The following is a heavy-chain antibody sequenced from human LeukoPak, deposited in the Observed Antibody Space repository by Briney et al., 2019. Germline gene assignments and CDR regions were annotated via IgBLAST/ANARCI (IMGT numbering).Heavy chain of an antibody. Sequence: GASVKVSCNTSGYTFASYYIHWVRQAPGQGPEWMGIINPSGGSAGYAQNFQGRVTMTRDTSTSTVYMELSSLRSEDTAVYYCARGMVQGVIRGSFDYWGQGTPVTVSS. V-gene: IGHV1-46*01. CDR1: GYTFASYY. D-gene: IGHD3-10*01. CDR2: INPSGGSA. J-gene: IGHJ4*02. CDR3: ARGMVQGVIRGSFDY.